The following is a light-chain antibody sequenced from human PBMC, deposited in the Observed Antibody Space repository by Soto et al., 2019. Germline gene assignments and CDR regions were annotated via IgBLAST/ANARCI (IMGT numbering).Light chain of an antibody. CDR3: QQYNKRPRS. Sequence: EIVMTQSPATLSVSPGERATLSCRASQSVSSNLAWYQQKPGQAPRLLIYGASTRATGIPARFSGSGSGTEFTLTISSLQSEDFAVYYCQQYNKRPRSFGEGTKVEIK. CDR2: GAS. V-gene: IGKV3-15*01. CDR1: QSVSSN. J-gene: IGKJ4*01.